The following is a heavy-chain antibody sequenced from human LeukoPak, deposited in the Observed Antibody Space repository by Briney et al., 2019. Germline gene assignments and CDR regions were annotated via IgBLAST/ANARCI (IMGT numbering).Heavy chain of an antibody. V-gene: IGHV5-51*01. CDR1: GYSSTSYW. D-gene: IGHD2-15*01. CDR2: IYPGDSDT. CDR3: ARRGYCSGGSCRWFDP. J-gene: IGHJ5*02. Sequence: GESLKISCKGSGYSSTSYWIGGVRQMPGKGLEWMGIIYPGDSDTRYSPSFQGQVTISADKAISTAYLQWSSLKASDTAMYYCARRGYCSGGSCRWFDPWGQGTLVTVSS.